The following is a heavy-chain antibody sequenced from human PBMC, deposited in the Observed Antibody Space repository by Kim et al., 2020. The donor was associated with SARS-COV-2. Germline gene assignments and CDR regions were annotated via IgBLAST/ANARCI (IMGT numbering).Heavy chain of an antibody. CDR1: GYTFTSYD. Sequence: ASVKVSCKASGYTFTSYDINWVRQATGQGLEWMGWMNPNSGNTGYAQKFQGRVTMTRNTSISTAYMELSSLRSEDTAVYYCARARRSGGRYYLHYYYYMDVWGKGTTVTVSS. V-gene: IGHV1-8*01. CDR2: MNPNSGNT. D-gene: IGHD2-15*01. CDR3: ARARRSGGRYYLHYYYYMDV. J-gene: IGHJ6*03.